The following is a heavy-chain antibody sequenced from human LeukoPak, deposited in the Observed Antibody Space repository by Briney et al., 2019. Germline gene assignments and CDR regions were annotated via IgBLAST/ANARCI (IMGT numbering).Heavy chain of an antibody. D-gene: IGHD4-23*01. CDR2: IYHSGST. Sequence: SETLSFTCAVSGGSISSGGYSWSWIRQPPGKGLEWIGYIYHSGSTYYNPSLKSRVTISVARSKNQFSLKLSSVTAADTAVYYCARVFYGGNSAYFDYWGQGTLVTVSS. V-gene: IGHV4-30-2*01. CDR3: ARVFYGGNSAYFDY. CDR1: GGSISSGGYS. J-gene: IGHJ4*02.